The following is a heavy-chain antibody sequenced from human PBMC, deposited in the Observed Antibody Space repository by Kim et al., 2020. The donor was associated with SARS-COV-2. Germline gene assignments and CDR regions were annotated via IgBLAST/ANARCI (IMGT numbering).Heavy chain of an antibody. Sequence: LKSRVTISVDTSKIQFSLKLSSVTAADTAVYYCARAAVVVVVAATHAFDIWGQGTMVTVSS. D-gene: IGHD2-15*01. CDR3: ARAAVVVVVAATHAFDI. J-gene: IGHJ3*02. V-gene: IGHV4-34*01.